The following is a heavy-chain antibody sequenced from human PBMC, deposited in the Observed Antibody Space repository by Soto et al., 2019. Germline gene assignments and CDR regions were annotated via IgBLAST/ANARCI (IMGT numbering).Heavy chain of an antibody. CDR1: GGSFSGYY. D-gene: IGHD6-13*01. Sequence: SETLSLTCAVYGGSFSGYYWSWIRQPPGKGLEWIGEINHSGSTNYNPSLKSRVTISVDTSKNQFSLKLSSVTAADTAVYYCARGQEAAAGWFDPWGQGTLVTVSS. J-gene: IGHJ5*02. CDR3: ARGQEAAAGWFDP. CDR2: INHSGST. V-gene: IGHV4-34*01.